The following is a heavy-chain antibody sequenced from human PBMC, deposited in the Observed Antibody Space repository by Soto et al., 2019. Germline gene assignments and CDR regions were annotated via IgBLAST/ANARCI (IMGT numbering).Heavy chain of an antibody. CDR3: ARHRYSYGVYYFDY. J-gene: IGHJ4*02. Sequence: SETLSLTCIVSGGSISNYYWSWIRQPPGKGLEWIRYIYYSGSTNYNPSLTSRVTISVDTSKNQFSLKLSSVTAVDTAVYYCARHRYSYGVYYFDYGGQGTLVTVS. CDR1: GGSISNYY. CDR2: IYYSGST. D-gene: IGHD5-18*01. V-gene: IGHV4-59*08.